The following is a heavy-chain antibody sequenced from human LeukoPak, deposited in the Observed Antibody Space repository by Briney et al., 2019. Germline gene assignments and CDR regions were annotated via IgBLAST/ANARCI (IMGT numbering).Heavy chain of an antibody. CDR1: GFTFSSQN. Sequence: GGSLRLSCAASGFTFSSQNMNWARQAPGKGLEWVAYISTSGDSTKYAESVEGRFTISRDNVENSLYLLMNSLRVDDTAVYYCVKNGWLDYWGQGIVVTVSS. V-gene: IGHV3-21*01. D-gene: IGHD6-19*01. CDR3: VKNGWLDY. J-gene: IGHJ4*02. CDR2: ISTSGDST.